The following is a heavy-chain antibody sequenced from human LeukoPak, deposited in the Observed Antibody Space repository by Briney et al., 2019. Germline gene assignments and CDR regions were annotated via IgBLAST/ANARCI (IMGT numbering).Heavy chain of an antibody. CDR2: IKQDGSEK. V-gene: IGHV3-7*03. Sequence: GGSLRLSCAASGFTFSSYWMSWVRQAPGKGLEWVANIKQDGSEKYYVDSVKGRFTISRDNAKNSLYLQMNSLRAEDTAVYYCARDPTGAGDFYFDYWGQGTPVTVSS. J-gene: IGHJ4*02. CDR1: GFTFSSYW. D-gene: IGHD2-21*02. CDR3: ARDPTGAGDFYFDY.